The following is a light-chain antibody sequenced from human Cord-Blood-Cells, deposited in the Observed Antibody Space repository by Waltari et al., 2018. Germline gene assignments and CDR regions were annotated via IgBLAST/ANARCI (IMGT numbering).Light chain of an antibody. CDR2: AAS. V-gene: IGKV1-39*01. J-gene: IGKJ2*03. Sequence: DIQMTQSPSSLSASVGDRVTITCRASQSISSYLKWYQQKPGKAPKLLIYAASSLQSGVPSIFSGSGSRTDVTTAISSLQPEYFATYYCQQSYSTPYSFGQGTKLEIK. CDR1: QSISSY. CDR3: QQSYSTPYS.